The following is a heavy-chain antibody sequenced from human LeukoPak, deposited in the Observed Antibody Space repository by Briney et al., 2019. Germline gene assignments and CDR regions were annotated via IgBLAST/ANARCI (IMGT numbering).Heavy chain of an antibody. J-gene: IGHJ4*02. D-gene: IGHD4-23*01. V-gene: IGHV3-66*01. Sequence: PGGSLRLSCAASGFSVSSNYMSWVRQAPGKGLEWVSVIYSGGSTYYADSVKGRFTISRDNSKNTLYLQMNSLRAEDTAVYYCARVAYGGNAPCDYWGQETLATVSS. CDR1: GFSVSSNY. CDR2: IYSGGST. CDR3: ARVAYGGNAPCDY.